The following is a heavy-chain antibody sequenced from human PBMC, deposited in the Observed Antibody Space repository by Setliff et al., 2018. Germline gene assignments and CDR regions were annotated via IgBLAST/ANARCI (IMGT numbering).Heavy chain of an antibody. CDR2: ISSSSSYI. D-gene: IGHD6-13*01. Sequence: GGSLRLSCAASGFTFSSYSMNWVRQAPGKGLEWVSSISSSSSYIYYADSVKGRFTISRDNSKNTVYLEMNSLRAEDTAVYYCAKGSSSWQPHPPALDYWGQGTLVTVSS. J-gene: IGHJ4*02. CDR3: AKGSSSWQPHPPALDY. CDR1: GFTFSSYS. V-gene: IGHV3-21*04.